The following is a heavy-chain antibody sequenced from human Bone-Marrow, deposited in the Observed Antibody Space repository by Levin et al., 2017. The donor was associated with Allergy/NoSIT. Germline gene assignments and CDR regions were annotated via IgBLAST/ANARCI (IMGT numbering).Heavy chain of an antibody. V-gene: IGHV3-48*03. CDR3: AGDGAMFGGDNYFDY. CDR2: ITTSGSVI. CDR1: GFIFSSYE. D-gene: IGHD3-16*01. J-gene: IGHJ4*02. Sequence: GESLKISCAASGFIFSSYEMNWVRQSPGKGLEWVAYITTSGSVIYYADSVKGRFTISRDNAKNSLFLQMDSLRVEDTAVYYCAGDGAMFGGDNYFDYWGLGTLVTVSP.